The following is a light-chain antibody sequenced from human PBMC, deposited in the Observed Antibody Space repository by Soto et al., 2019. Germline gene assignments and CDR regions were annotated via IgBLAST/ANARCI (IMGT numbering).Light chain of an antibody. Sequence: QSALTQPASVSGSPGHSITISCTGSSSDVGAYNFVSWYQHHPGKAPKLILYEVTTRPSGVSSRFSGSKSGNTASLTISGLQADDEANYYCSSYTSSNTPYVLGTGTKV. CDR2: EVT. V-gene: IGLV2-14*01. CDR1: SSDVGAYNF. J-gene: IGLJ1*01. CDR3: SSYTSSNTPYV.